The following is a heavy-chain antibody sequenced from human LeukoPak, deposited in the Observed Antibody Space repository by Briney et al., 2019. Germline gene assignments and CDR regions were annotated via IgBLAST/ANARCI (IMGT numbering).Heavy chain of an antibody. CDR3: ARDQDSSGWYYDY. CDR1: GGSISSYY. CDR2: IYYSGST. Sequence: PSDTLSLTCTVSGGSISSYYWSWIRQPPGKGLEGIGYIYYSGSTNYNPSLKSRVTISVDTSKNQFSLKLSSVAAADTAVYYCARDQDSSGWYYDYWGQGTLVTVSS. V-gene: IGHV4-59*01. J-gene: IGHJ4*02. D-gene: IGHD6-19*01.